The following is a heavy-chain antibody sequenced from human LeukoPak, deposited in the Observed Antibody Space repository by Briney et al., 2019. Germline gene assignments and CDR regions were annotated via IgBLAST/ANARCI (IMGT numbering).Heavy chain of an antibody. D-gene: IGHD3-22*01. Sequence: GGSLRLSCAASGFTFSSYWMHWVRQAPGKGLVWVSRINSDGSSTSYADSVKGRFTISRDNAKNTLYLQMNSLRAEDTAVYYCARGGGGYHNWFYPWGQGTLVTVSS. CDR2: INSDGSST. CDR1: GFTFSSYW. J-gene: IGHJ5*02. CDR3: ARGGGGYHNWFYP. V-gene: IGHV3-74*01.